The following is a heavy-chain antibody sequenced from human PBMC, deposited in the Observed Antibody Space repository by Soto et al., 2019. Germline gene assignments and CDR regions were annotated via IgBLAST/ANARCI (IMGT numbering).Heavy chain of an antibody. D-gene: IGHD2-2*01. Sequence: AGSLRLSCAASGFTFNTFGMHWVRQAPGKGLEWVAVISYDGSDKYYSDSVRGRFTISRDNSINTLYLQMNSLRTEDTAVYYCAKSPNFYCSSYHCYKYSFDYWGQGTMVTVSS. J-gene: IGHJ4*02. CDR2: ISYDGSDK. CDR3: AKSPNFYCSSYHCYKYSFDY. V-gene: IGHV3-30*18. CDR1: GFTFNTFG.